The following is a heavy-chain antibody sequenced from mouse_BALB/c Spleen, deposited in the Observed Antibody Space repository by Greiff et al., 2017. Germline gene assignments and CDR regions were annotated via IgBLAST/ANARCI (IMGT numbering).Heavy chain of an antibody. CDR2: IWAGGST. J-gene: IGHJ3*01. V-gene: IGHV2-9*02. CDR3: ARDPYYYGSSYGGFAY. CDR1: GFSLTSYG. Sequence: VHLVESGPGLVAPSQSLSITCTVSGFSLTSYGVHWVRQPPGKGLEWLGVIWAGGSTNYNSALMSRLSISKDNSKSQVFLKMNSLQTDDTAMYYCARDPYYYGSSYGGFAYWGQGTLVTVSA. D-gene: IGHD1-1*01.